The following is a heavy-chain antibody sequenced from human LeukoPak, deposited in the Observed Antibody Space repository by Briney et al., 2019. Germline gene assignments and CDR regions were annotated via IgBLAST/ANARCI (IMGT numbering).Heavy chain of an antibody. CDR3: MTRDTSGY. J-gene: IGHJ4*02. V-gene: IGHV3-64D*09. Sequence: GGSLRLSCSGSGPTLSTYAMHWVRQAPGKGLEYVSAIATDGGGTYYADSVKGRFTISRDKSKNTLYLQMRSLRAEDTAVYYCMTRDTSGYWGQGTLVTVSS. D-gene: IGHD3-10*01. CDR2: IATDGGGT. CDR1: GPTLSTYA.